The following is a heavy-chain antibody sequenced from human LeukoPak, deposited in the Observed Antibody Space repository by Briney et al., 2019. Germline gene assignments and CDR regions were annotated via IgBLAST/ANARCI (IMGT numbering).Heavy chain of an antibody. CDR3: ANEIRPNDY. D-gene: IGHD4-17*01. CDR1: GFTFSGYP. CDR2: ISYDGSNK. J-gene: IGHJ4*02. Sequence: PGGSLRLSCAASGFTFSGYPIHWVRQAPGKGLEWVAVISYDGSNKYYADSVKGRFTISRDNSKNTLYLQMNSLRAEDAAVYYCANEIRPNDYWGQGTQVTVSS. V-gene: IGHV3-30-3*02.